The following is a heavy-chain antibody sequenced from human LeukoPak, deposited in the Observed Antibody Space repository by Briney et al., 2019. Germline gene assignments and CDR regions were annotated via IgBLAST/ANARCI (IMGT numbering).Heavy chain of an antibody. D-gene: IGHD1-7*01. CDR3: ARDNWNYGSSMDV. Sequence: SETLSLTCTVSGGSISSYYWSWNRQPPGKGLEWIGYIYYSGSTNYNPSLKSRVTISVDTSKNLFSLKLSSVTAADTAVYYCARDNWNYGSSMDVWGQGTTVTVSS. J-gene: IGHJ6*02. CDR1: GGSISSYY. CDR2: IYYSGST. V-gene: IGHV4-59*01.